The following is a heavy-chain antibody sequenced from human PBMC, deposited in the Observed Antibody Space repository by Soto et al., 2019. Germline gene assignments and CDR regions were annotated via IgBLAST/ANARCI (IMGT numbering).Heavy chain of an antibody. CDR3: ALQPYYYDSSGSGIFDY. CDR2: IYWNDDK. J-gene: IGHJ4*02. Sequence: SGPTLVNPTQTLTLTCTFSGFSLSTSGVGVGWIRQPPGKALEWLALIYWNDDKRYSPPLKSRLTITKDTSKNQVVLTMTNMDPVDTATYYCALQPYYYDSSGSGIFDYWGQGTLVTVS. D-gene: IGHD3-22*01. CDR1: GFSLSTSGVG. V-gene: IGHV2-5*01.